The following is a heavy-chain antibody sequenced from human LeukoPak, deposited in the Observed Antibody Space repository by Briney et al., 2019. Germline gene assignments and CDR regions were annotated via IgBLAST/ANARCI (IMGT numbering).Heavy chain of an antibody. CDR3: AKDQGYSYGYVSY. Sequence: GGSLRLSCAASGFTFSSYGMHWVRQAPGKGLEWVAVISYDGSNKYYADSGKGRFTISRDNSKNTLYLQMNSLRPEDTAVYYCAKDQGYSYGYVSYWGQGTLVTVSS. CDR1: GFTFSSYG. D-gene: IGHD5-18*01. J-gene: IGHJ4*02. V-gene: IGHV3-30*18. CDR2: ISYDGSNK.